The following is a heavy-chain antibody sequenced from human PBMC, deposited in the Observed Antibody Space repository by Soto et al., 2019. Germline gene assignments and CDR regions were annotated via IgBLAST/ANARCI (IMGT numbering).Heavy chain of an antibody. CDR1: GGSISSYY. CDR3: ARWLVGLGNWFDP. D-gene: IGHD6-19*01. J-gene: IGHJ5*02. Sequence: SETLSLTCTVSGGSISSYYWSWIRQPPGKGLEWIGHIYYSGSTNYNPSLKSRVTISVDTSKNQFSLKPSSVTAADTAVYYCARWLVGLGNWFDPWGQGTLVTVS. CDR2: IYYSGST. V-gene: IGHV4-59*08.